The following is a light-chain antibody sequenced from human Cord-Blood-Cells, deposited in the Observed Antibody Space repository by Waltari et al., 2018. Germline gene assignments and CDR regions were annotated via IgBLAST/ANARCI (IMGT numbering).Light chain of an antibody. CDR3: QKRSNWPPLT. V-gene: IGKV3-11*01. CDR1: QSVSSY. Sequence: DIVLTQSPATLSLSPGERATLSCRASQSVSSYLAWYPQKPGQDPRLIIYVASNKATGIPAMFSGSGSGTDVTLTISSLEPEDLEVYYCQKRSNWPPLTFGGGTKVEIK. J-gene: IGKJ4*01. CDR2: VAS.